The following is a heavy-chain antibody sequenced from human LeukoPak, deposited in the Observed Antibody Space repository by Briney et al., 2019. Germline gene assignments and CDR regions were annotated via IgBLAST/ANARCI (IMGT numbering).Heavy chain of an antibody. J-gene: IGHJ4*02. CDR1: GFTFSSYW. Sequence: GASLRLFCAASGFTFSSYWMHWVRQAPGKGLVWVSRINSHGSSTSYADSVKGRFTISRDNAKNTLYLQMNSLRAEDTAVYYCGRDGTLVRGVIDYWGQGTLVTVSS. V-gene: IGHV3-74*01. D-gene: IGHD3-10*01. CDR2: INSHGSST. CDR3: GRDGTLVRGVIDY.